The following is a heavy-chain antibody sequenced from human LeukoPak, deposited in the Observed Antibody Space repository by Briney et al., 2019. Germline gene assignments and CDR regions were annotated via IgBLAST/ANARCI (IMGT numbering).Heavy chain of an antibody. CDR3: AGDSSSYYFDY. J-gene: IGHJ4*02. CDR1: GFTFSSSS. Sequence: GGSLRLSCAASGFTFSSSSMNWVRQAPGKGLEWVSSISSSSSYIYFADSVKGRFTISRDNAKSSVYLQMNSLRAEDTAVYYCAGDSSSYYFDYWGQGTLVTVSS. V-gene: IGHV3-21*01. D-gene: IGHD6-6*01. CDR2: ISSSSSYI.